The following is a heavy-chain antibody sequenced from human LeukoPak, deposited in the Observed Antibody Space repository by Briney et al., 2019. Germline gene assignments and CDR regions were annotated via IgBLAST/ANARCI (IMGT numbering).Heavy chain of an antibody. CDR3: ARRKPQYNWNYFDY. D-gene: IGHD1-20*01. CDR2: IIPIFGTA. Sequence: ASVVVSCKASGGTFSSYAISWVRQAPGQGLEWMGGIIPIFGTANYAQKFQGRVTITADESTSTAYMELSSLRSEDTAVYYCARRKPQYNWNYFDYWGQGTLVTVSS. CDR1: GGTFSSYA. V-gene: IGHV1-69*13. J-gene: IGHJ4*02.